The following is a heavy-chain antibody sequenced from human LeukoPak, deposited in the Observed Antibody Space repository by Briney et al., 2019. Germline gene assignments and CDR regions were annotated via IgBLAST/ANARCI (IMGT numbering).Heavy chain of an antibody. V-gene: IGHV4-34*01. J-gene: IGHJ6*02. D-gene: IGHD3-3*01. Sequence: SETLSLTCAVYGGSFSGYYWSWIRQPPGKGLEWIGEINHSGSTYYNPSLKSRVTISVDRSKNQFSLKLSSVTAADTAVYYCARDWNGMDVWGQGTTVTVSS. CDR1: GGSFSGYY. CDR3: ARDWNGMDV. CDR2: INHSGST.